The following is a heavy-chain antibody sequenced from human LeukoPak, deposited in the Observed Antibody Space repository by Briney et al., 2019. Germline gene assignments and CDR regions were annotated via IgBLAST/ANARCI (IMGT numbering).Heavy chain of an antibody. V-gene: IGHV1-18*01. CDR3: ARDPSNTSGRYQYFDL. CDR2: ISAYNGDT. CDR1: GYTFNHHG. D-gene: IGHD6-19*01. J-gene: IGHJ2*01. Sequence: ASVRVSCKASGYTFNHHGITWVRQAPGQGLKWMGWISAYNGDTKYAQEFQGRVTMTTDTPTSTAYMELRSLRSDDTALYYCARDPSNTSGRYQYFDLWGRGTLVTVSS.